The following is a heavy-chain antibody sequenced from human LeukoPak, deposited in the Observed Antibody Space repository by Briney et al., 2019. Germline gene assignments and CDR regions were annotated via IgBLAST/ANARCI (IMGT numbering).Heavy chain of an antibody. CDR1: GFTFGSYA. V-gene: IGHV3-23*01. CDR3: AKEGYCSSTSCYRGSYYFDY. J-gene: IGHJ4*02. CDR2: ISGSGGST. Sequence: PGGSLRLSCAASGFTFGSYAMSWVRQAPGKGLEWVSAISGSGGSTYYADSVKGRFTISRDKSKNTLYLQMNSLRAEDTAVYYCAKEGYCSSTSCYRGSYYFDYWGQGTLVTVSS. D-gene: IGHD2-2*01.